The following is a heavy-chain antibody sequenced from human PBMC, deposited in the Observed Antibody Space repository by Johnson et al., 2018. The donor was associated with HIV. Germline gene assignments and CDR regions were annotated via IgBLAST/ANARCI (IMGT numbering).Heavy chain of an antibody. Sequence: VQLVESGGTLVQPGGSLRLSCATSGFNFGSYWMSWVRLAPGNRLEWVATINQDGRQKYYVDSLKGRFTISRDTARNSLLLQRISLRAEDTAVYYCAREEGDYGDSITDDAFDIWGQGTMVTVSS. CDR2: INQDGRQK. CDR1: GFNFGSYW. D-gene: IGHD4-17*01. J-gene: IGHJ3*02. V-gene: IGHV3-7*01. CDR3: AREEGDYGDSITDDAFDI.